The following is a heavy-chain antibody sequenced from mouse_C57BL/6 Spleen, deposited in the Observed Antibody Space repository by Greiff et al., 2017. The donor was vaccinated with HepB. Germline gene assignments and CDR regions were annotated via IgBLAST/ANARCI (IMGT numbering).Heavy chain of an antibody. CDR1: GYTFTSYW. CDR2: IDPSDSYT. Sequence: QVQLQQPGAELVKPGASVKLSCKASGYTFTSYWMQWVKQRPGQGLEWIGEIDPSDSYTNYNQKFKGKATLTVDTSSSTAYMQLSSLTSEDSAVYYCARGYYGSSSHFDYWGQGTTLTVSS. D-gene: IGHD1-1*01. J-gene: IGHJ2*01. V-gene: IGHV1-50*01. CDR3: ARGYYGSSSHFDY.